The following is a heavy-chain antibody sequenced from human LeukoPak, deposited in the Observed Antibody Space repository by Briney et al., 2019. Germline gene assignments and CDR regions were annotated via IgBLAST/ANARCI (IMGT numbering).Heavy chain of an antibody. Sequence: PGGSLRLSCAASGFTFSSYSMNWVRQAPGKGLEWVSYISSTGNTIYYADSVKGRLTISRDNSKNTLYVQMNSLRAEDTVLYYCAKDGVEQWLAYYFDYWGQGALVTVSS. CDR3: AKDGVEQWLAYYFDY. D-gene: IGHD6-19*01. J-gene: IGHJ4*02. CDR1: GFTFSSYS. CDR2: ISSTGNTI. V-gene: IGHV3-48*01.